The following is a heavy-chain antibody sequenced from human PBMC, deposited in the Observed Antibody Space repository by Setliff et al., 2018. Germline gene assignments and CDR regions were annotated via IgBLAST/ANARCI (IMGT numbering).Heavy chain of an antibody. CDR3: ARRWETGDQDAFDP. D-gene: IGHD7-27*01. CDR2: ISAYKGNT. Sequence: GASVKVSCKASGYTFSTYGVSWVRQAPGQGLEWMGWISAYKGNTNYAQKLQGRITMTTDTSTSTAYMELRSLRSDDTAVYYCARRWETGDQDAFDPWGQGTMVTVSS. V-gene: IGHV1-18*01. J-gene: IGHJ3*01. CDR1: GYTFSTYG.